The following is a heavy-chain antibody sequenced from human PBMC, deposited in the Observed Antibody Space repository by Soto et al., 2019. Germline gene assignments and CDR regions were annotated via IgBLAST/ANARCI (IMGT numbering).Heavy chain of an antibody. J-gene: IGHJ4*02. D-gene: IGHD2-15*01. V-gene: IGHV3-33*01. CDR1: GFTFSRQA. Sequence: QVQLVESGGGVVQPERSLRLSCAASGFTFSRQAMHWVRQAPGRGLEWVAVIWYHGIDKYYADSVKGRFTISRDNSKNTVYLQMNSLRGEATAVYYCATGFLGLCTGGNCPLDYWGQGTLVTVSS. CDR2: IWYHGIDK. CDR3: ATGFLGLCTGGNCPLDY.